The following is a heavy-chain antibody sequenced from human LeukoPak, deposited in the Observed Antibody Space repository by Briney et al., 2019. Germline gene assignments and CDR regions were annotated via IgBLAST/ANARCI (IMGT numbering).Heavy chain of an antibody. Sequence: GGSLRLSCAASGLTVSSNYMSWVRQAPGKGLVWVSRISGDGGTTTYADSVKGRFTISRDNAKNTVHLEMNSLRVEDTAVYYCAGVMASAGRKFDFWGQGTLVTVSS. D-gene: IGHD6-13*01. CDR3: AGVMASAGRKFDF. CDR2: ISGDGGTT. J-gene: IGHJ4*02. CDR1: GLTVSSNY. V-gene: IGHV3-74*01.